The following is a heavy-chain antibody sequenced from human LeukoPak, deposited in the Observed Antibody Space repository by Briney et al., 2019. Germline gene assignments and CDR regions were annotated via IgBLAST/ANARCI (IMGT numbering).Heavy chain of an antibody. CDR3: ARGLGTLPPGGY. J-gene: IGHJ4*02. D-gene: IGHD4-23*01. Sequence: PSETLPLTCAVYGGSFSGYYWSWIRQPPGKGLEWIGEINHSGSTNYNPSLKSRVPISVDTSKNQFSLKLSSVTAADTAVYYCARGLGTLPPGGYWGQGTLVTVSS. CDR1: GGSFSGYY. V-gene: IGHV4-34*01. CDR2: INHSGST.